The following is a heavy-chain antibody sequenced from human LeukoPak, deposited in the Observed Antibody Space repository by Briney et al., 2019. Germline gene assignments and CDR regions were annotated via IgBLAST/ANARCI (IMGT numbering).Heavy chain of an antibody. Sequence: ASVKVSCKASGYTFTGYYMHWVRQATGQGLEWMGWINPNSGGTNYAQKFQGRVTMTRDTSISTAYMELSRLRSDDTAVYYCARETVDYYDSSGYFYDYWGQGTLVTVSS. D-gene: IGHD3-22*01. CDR1: GYTFTGYY. CDR3: ARETVDYYDSSGYFYDY. CDR2: INPNSGGT. V-gene: IGHV1-2*02. J-gene: IGHJ4*02.